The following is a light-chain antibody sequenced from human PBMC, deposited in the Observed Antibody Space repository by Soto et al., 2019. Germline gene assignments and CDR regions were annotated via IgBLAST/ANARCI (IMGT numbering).Light chain of an antibody. V-gene: IGKV3-15*01. Sequence: ETVMTQSPATLSVSPGERASLSCRASQSVSTNLAWYQQKPGQTPRLLIYGASTRATGIPARFSGSGSGTEFTLTISSLQYEDSAVYYCQQHNNWPPYTFGQGTRLEIK. CDR1: QSVSTN. CDR2: GAS. J-gene: IGKJ2*01. CDR3: QQHNNWPPYT.